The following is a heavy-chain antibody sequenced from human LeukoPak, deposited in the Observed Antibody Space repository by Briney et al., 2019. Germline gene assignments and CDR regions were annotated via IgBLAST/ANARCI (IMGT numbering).Heavy chain of an antibody. CDR2: IRYDGSDK. V-gene: IGHV3-30*02. J-gene: IGHJ3*02. D-gene: IGHD1-26*01. Sequence: PGGSLRLSCAASGFTFSNYPVHWVRQAPGKGLEWVAFIRYDGSDKYYADSVKGRFSISRDNSKNTLYLQMNSLRAEDTAVYYCANSYSGTYARGAFDIWGQGTMVTVSS. CDR3: ANSYSGTYARGAFDI. CDR1: GFTFSNYP.